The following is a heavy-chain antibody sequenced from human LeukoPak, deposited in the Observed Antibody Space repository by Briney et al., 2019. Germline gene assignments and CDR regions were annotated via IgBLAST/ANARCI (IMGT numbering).Heavy chain of an antibody. CDR2: SSGSGGST. Sequence: PGGSLRLSCAASGFTFSSYAMSRVRQAPGKGLEWVSASSGSGGSTYYADSVKGRFTISRDNSKNTLYLQMNSLRAEDTAVYYCAKVGLLWFGELSWDFDYWGQGTLVTVSS. CDR1: GFTFSSYA. V-gene: IGHV3-23*01. CDR3: AKVGLLWFGELSWDFDY. J-gene: IGHJ4*02. D-gene: IGHD3-10*01.